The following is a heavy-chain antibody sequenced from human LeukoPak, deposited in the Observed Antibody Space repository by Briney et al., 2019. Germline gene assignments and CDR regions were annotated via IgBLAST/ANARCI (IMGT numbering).Heavy chain of an antibody. Sequence: ASVKVSCKASGYTFTSYGISWVRQAPGQGLEWMGWISGYNGKTNYAHKVQGRVTMTTDTSTSTAFLEVRSLRSDDTAVYYCARDFYNNLTYFDLWGRGTLVTVSS. CDR1: GYTFTSYG. J-gene: IGHJ2*01. CDR3: ARDFYNNLTYFDL. D-gene: IGHD1-14*01. V-gene: IGHV1-18*01. CDR2: ISGYNGKT.